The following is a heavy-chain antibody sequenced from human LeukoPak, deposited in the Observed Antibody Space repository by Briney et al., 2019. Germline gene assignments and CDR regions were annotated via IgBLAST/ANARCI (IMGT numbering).Heavy chain of an antibody. CDR1: GGSISSYY. V-gene: IGHV4-4*07. CDR3: ASSGHYDILTGYRNHFDY. J-gene: IGHJ4*02. Sequence: SETLSLTCTVAGGSISSYYWSWIRQPAGKGLEWIGRIYTSGSTNYNPSLKSRVTMSVDTSKNQFSLKLSSVTAADTAVYYCASSGHYDILTGYRNHFDYWGQGTLVTVSS. CDR2: IYTSGST. D-gene: IGHD3-9*01.